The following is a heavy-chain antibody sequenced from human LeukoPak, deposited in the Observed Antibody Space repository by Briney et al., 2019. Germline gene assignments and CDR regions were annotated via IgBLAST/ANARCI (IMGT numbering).Heavy chain of an antibody. D-gene: IGHD3-16*02. CDR3: ARGLYDYVWGSYHHYYYYMDV. Sequence: PSETLSLTCTVSGGSISSYYWSWIRQPPGKGLEWIGYIYYSGSTNYNPSLKSRVTISVDTSKNQYSLKLSSVTAADTAVYYCARGLYDYVWGSYHHYYYYMDVWGKGTTVTVSS. J-gene: IGHJ6*03. CDR2: IYYSGST. V-gene: IGHV4-59*01. CDR1: GGSISSYY.